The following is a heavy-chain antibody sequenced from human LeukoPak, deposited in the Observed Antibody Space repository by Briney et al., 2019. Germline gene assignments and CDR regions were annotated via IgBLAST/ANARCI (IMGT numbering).Heavy chain of an antibody. D-gene: IGHD2-8*01. CDR2: ISYDGSKT. CDR3: AKVGDTSMVKPYWYFDL. V-gene: IGHV3-30*18. Sequence: GGSLRLSCAASGFTFSSYGMHWVRQAPGKGLEWVALISYDGSKTYYTDSVKGRFTISRDDSKNTLVLQMNSLRAEDTAVYYCAKVGDTSMVKPYWYFDLWGRGTLVTVSS. J-gene: IGHJ2*01. CDR1: GFTFSSYG.